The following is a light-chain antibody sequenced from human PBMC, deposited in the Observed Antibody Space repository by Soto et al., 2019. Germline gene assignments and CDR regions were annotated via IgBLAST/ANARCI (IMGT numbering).Light chain of an antibody. Sequence: LVMTQSPATLSVSPGERATLSCRASQSISNNLAWYQQKPGQAPTLLIYDVSTRVTGVPARFSGSGSGTDFTLTISSLQSEDFAVYYCQHHNNWPPYTFGQGTKLEMK. CDR1: QSISNN. CDR3: QHHNNWPPYT. CDR2: DVS. J-gene: IGKJ2*01. V-gene: IGKV3-15*01.